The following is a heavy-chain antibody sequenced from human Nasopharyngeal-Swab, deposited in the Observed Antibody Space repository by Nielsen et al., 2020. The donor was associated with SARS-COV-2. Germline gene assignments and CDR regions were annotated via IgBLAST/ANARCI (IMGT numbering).Heavy chain of an antibody. CDR3: AREIDSRGGDAFDI. CDR1: GFTFSDYY. CDR2: ISSSSSHT. D-gene: IGHD3-22*01. Sequence: GESLKISCAASGFTFSDYYMSWIRQAPGKGLEWVSYISSSSSHTKYADSVKGSFTISRDNAKNSLYLQMNSLRAEDTAVYYCAREIDSRGGDAFDIWGQGTMVTVSS. J-gene: IGHJ3*02. V-gene: IGHV3-11*05.